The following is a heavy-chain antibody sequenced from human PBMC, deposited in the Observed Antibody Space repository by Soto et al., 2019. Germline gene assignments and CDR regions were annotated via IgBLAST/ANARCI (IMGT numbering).Heavy chain of an antibody. D-gene: IGHD2-21*01. CDR2: IIPMLGVR. CDR1: GGTFSTYS. V-gene: IGHV1-69*02. J-gene: IGHJ3*02. CDR3: TIGSWSGEVFDI. Sequence: QVQLVQSGAEVKKPGSSVKVSCKDSGGTFSTYSMFWVRQAPGQGLEWMGRIIPMLGVRNYAQRFQDRVTVTADKYTATVHMELSSLRSEDTALYYCTIGSWSGEVFDIWGQGTMVTVSS.